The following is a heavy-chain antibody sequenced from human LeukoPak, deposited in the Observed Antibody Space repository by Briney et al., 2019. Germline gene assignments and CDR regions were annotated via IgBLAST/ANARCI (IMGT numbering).Heavy chain of an antibody. CDR1: GFSFSSNT. CDR2: ISNNGGRT. CDR3: ARDEDTSALSEY. V-gene: IGHV3-23*01. D-gene: IGHD2/OR15-2a*01. J-gene: IGHJ4*02. Sequence: GGSLRLSCAGSGFSFSSNTMSWVRQAPGRGLEWVSAISNNGGRTDYADSVKGRFTISRDNSKSTLYLHMDSLRAEDTAVYYCARDEDTSALSEYWGQGTLVTVYS.